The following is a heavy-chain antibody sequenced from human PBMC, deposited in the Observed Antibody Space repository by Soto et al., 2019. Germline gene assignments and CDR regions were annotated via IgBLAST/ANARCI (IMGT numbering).Heavy chain of an antibody. CDR2: IIPIFGTA. J-gene: IGHJ5*02. D-gene: IGHD6-13*01. V-gene: IGHV1-69*13. CDR1: GGTFSSYA. CDR3: ARETKAAAGHNWFDP. Sequence: SVKVSCKASGGTFSSYAISWVRQAPGQGLEWMGGIIPIFGTANYAQKFQGRVTITADESTSTAYMELSSLRSEDTAVYYCARETKAAAGHNWFDPWGQGTLVTVSS.